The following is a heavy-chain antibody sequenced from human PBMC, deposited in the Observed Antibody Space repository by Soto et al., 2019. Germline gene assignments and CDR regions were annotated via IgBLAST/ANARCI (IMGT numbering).Heavy chain of an antibody. D-gene: IGHD3-9*01. V-gene: IGHV3-15*01. CDR2: IKSKTDGGNT. Sequence: GGSLRLSCAASGFTFSNAWMSWVRQAPGKGLEWVGRIKSKTDGGNTDYAAPVKGRFTISREDSKNTLYLQMNSLKTEVTAGYYCTTDLDADWSRDYWGQGTLVTVSS. CDR3: TTDLDADWSRDY. CDR1: GFTFSNAW. J-gene: IGHJ4*02.